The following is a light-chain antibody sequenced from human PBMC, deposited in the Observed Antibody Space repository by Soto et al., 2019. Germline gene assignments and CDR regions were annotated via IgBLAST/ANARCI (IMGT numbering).Light chain of an antibody. V-gene: IGLV1-40*01. J-gene: IGLJ3*02. CDR1: SSNIGAGYD. CDR3: VLYMGSGIWV. CDR2: GNN. Sequence: QSVLTQPPSVSGAPGQRVTISCTGTSSNIGAGYDVYWYQQLPGTAPKLLISGNNNRPSGVPDRFSGSRSGTAASLAITGLQAEDEADYYCVLYMGSGIWVFGGGTKLTVL.